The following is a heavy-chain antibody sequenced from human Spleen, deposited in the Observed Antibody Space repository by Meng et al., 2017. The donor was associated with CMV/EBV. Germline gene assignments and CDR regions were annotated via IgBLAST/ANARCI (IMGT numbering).Heavy chain of an antibody. D-gene: IGHD7-27*01. V-gene: IGHV3-11*01. CDR2: ITYTGDAI. CDR3: ARGSNWGGSP. J-gene: IGHJ3*01. CDR1: GFTFSGYY. Sequence: GGSLRLSCAASGFTFSGYYMSWIRQAPGKGLEWLSYITYTGDAIYYADSVKGRFTVSRDNAKNSLYLQMNNLRAEDTAVYYCARGSNWGGSPWGQGTMVTVSS.